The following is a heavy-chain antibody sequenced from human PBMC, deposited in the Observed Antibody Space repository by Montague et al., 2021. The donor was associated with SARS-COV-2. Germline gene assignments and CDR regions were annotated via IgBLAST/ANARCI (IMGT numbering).Heavy chain of an antibody. Sequence: SETLSLTCTVSGGSISSGGYYWSWIRQHPGKGLEWIGYIYYSGSTNYSPSLKSRVTISVDTSKNQFSLKLSSVTAADTAVYYCARGIPIAAALINWFDPWGQGTLVTVSS. CDR1: GGSISSGGYY. J-gene: IGHJ5*02. CDR2: IYYSGST. CDR3: ARGIPIAAALINWFDP. V-gene: IGHV4-61*08. D-gene: IGHD6-13*01.